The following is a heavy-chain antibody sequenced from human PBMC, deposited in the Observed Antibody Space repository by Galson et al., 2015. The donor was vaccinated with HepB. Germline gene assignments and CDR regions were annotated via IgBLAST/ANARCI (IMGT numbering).Heavy chain of an antibody. D-gene: IGHD1-26*01. V-gene: IGHV1-2*02. J-gene: IGHJ6*02. Sequence: SVKVSCKASGYTFTGYYMNWVRQAPGQGLEWMGWINPNSGGTNYAQKFQGRVTRTRDTAISTDYMELSRLRSDDTAVYYCARVGRWELPGGGMDVWGQGTTVTVSS. CDR3: ARVGRWELPGGGMDV. CDR1: GYTFTGYY. CDR2: INPNSGGT.